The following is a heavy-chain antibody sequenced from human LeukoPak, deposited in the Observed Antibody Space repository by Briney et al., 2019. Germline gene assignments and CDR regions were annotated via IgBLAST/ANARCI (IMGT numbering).Heavy chain of an antibody. CDR3: ATERSHSDQGVYYFDY. V-gene: IGHV4-38-2*02. CDR2: IYHSGNT. J-gene: IGHJ4*02. CDR1: GYSISSSYH. Sequence: SETLSLTCAVSGYSISSSYHWGWIRQPPEKGLEWIGSIYHSGNTYYNPSLESRVTISVDTSKNQFSLKLSSVTAADTAVYYCATERSHSDQGVYYFDYWGQGTLVTVSS. D-gene: IGHD1-26*01.